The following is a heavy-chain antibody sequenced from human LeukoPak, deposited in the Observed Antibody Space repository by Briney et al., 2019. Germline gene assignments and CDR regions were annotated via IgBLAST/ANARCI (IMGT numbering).Heavy chain of an antibody. CDR3: ARVGFYWFGELLPTGMDV. CDR2: IYTSGST. Sequence: SETLSLTCTVSGGSISSYYWSWIRQPAGKGLEWIGRIYTSGSTNYNPSLKSRVTMSVDTSKNQFSLKLSSVTAADTAVYYCARVGFYWFGELLPTGMDVWGQGTTVTVSS. D-gene: IGHD3-10*01. J-gene: IGHJ6*02. CDR1: GGSISSYY. V-gene: IGHV4-4*07.